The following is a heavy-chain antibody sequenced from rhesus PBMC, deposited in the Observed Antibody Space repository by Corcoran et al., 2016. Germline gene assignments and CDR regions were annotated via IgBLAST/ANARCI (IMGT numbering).Heavy chain of an antibody. CDR1: GASISNYL. D-gene: IGHD1-44*02. CDR2: IDGNRDEI. CDR3: ARDGRIDY. V-gene: IGHV4-80*01. J-gene: IGHJ4*01. Sequence: QVQLQASGPGLVKPAETLSLTCAVSGASISNYLWSWIRQSPGTGLEWIGEIDGNRDEINYNTSLKSRVTISKDASKNQFSLKLTSLSAADTAVYYCARDGRIDYWGQGVLVTVSS.